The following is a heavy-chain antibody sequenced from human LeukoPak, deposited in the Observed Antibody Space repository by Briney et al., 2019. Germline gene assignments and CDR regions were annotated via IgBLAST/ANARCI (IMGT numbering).Heavy chain of an antibody. CDR3: ARGGHHYDDSGHFYALGY. Sequence: ASVKVSCKASGYTFTGYYMHWVRQAPGQGLEWMGWINPNSGGTNYAPKFQGRVTMTRDTSISTAYMELSRLRSDDTAVYYCARGGHHYDDSGHFYALGYWGQGTLVIVSS. V-gene: IGHV1-2*02. D-gene: IGHD3-22*01. CDR1: GYTFTGYY. J-gene: IGHJ4*02. CDR2: INPNSGGT.